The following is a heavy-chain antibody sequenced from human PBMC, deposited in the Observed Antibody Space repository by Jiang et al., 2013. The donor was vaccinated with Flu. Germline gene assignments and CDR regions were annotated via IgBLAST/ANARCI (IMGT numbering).Heavy chain of an antibody. Sequence: QLLESGGGVVQPGRSLRLSCGASGFTFSSYGMHWVRQAPGKGLEWVAAISSDGGDKYYADSVKGRFTISRDNSKNTLYVQINSLRAEDTAVYYCARDGSYWGQGTLVTVSS. CDR1: GFTFSSYG. V-gene: IGHV3-33*05. CDR2: ISSDGGDK. CDR3: ARDGSY. J-gene: IGHJ4*02.